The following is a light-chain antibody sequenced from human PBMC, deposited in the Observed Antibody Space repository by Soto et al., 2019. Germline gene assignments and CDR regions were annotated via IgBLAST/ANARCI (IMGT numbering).Light chain of an antibody. CDR3: QVWLGGSGQGF. Sequence: SYELTQPPSVSVAPGQTARISCGGNNIGTKSVNWYQQKPGQAPVVVVYDDSDRPSGIPERFTGSNSGNMATLTITGVEAGDDADYYCQVWLGGSGQGFFGTGTKVTVL. J-gene: IGLJ1*01. V-gene: IGLV3-21*02. CDR1: NIGTKS. CDR2: DDS.